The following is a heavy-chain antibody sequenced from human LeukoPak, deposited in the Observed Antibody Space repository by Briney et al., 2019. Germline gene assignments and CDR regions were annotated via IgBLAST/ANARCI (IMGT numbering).Heavy chain of an antibody. D-gene: IGHD2-2*01. CDR2: INHSGST. CDR3: ARASVVPAAIHYYYYYYGMDV. V-gene: IGHV4-34*01. Sequence: PSETLSLTCAVYGGSFSGYYWSWIRQPPGRGLEWIGGINHSGSTNYNPSLKSRVTISVDTSKNQFSLKLSSVTAADTAVYYCARASVVPAAIHYYYYYYGMDVWGQGTTVTVSS. J-gene: IGHJ6*02. CDR1: GGSFSGYY.